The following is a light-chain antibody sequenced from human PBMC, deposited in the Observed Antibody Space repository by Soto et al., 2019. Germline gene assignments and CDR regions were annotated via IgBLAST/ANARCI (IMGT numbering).Light chain of an antibody. CDR3: SSYGGDNNVV. J-gene: IGLJ2*01. CDR2: EVV. Sequence: QSALTQLPSASGSPGQSVTISCTGTSSDVGGYNYVSWYQQHPGAAPKLMIYEVVKRPSGVPDRFSGSKSGNTASLTVSGLQAEDESDYYCSSYGGDNNVVFGGGTKLTVL. CDR1: SSDVGGYNY. V-gene: IGLV2-8*01.